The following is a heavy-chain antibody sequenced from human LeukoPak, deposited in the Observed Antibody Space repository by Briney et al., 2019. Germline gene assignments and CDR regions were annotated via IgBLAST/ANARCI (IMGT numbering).Heavy chain of an antibody. V-gene: IGHV3-48*03. J-gene: IGHJ4*02. Sequence: GGSLTLSCAASGFTFSSYEMNWVRQAPGKGLEWVSYISSSGSTIYYADSVKGRFTISRDNAKNSLYLQMNSLRAEDTAVYYCARGVVVVAANDYWGQGTLVTVSS. CDR1: GFTFSSYE. CDR2: ISSSGSTI. D-gene: IGHD2-15*01. CDR3: ARGVVVVAANDY.